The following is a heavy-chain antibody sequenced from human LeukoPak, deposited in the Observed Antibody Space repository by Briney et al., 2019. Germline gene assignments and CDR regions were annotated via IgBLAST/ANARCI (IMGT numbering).Heavy chain of an antibody. CDR1: GFTFRFYA. D-gene: IGHD5-18*01. CDR2: ISGGST. CDR3: ARSAITYGYAES. V-gene: IGHV3-23*01. Sequence: GGSLRLSCAASGFTFRFYAMAWVRQAPGKGLEWASSISGGSTYYADSVKGRFTISRDDSKDTLYLQMNSLRAEDTAVYYRARSAITYGYAESWGQGTLVSVSS. J-gene: IGHJ5*02.